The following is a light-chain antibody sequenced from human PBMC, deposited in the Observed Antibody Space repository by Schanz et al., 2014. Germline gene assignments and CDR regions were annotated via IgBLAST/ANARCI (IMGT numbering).Light chain of an antibody. CDR1: SSDVGGYNC. J-gene: IGLJ1*01. Sequence: QSVLTQPPSASGSPGQSVTISCTGTSSDVGGYNCVSWYQQHPGKAPKLMIYEVSKRPSGVPDRFSGSKSGNTASLTVSGLQAEDEADYYCSSYADSSTLFGPGTKLTVL. CDR3: SSYADSSTL. V-gene: IGLV2-8*01. CDR2: EVS.